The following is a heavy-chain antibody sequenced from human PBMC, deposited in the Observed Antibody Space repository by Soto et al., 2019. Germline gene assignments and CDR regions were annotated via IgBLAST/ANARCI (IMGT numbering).Heavy chain of an antibody. J-gene: IGHJ5*02. CDR3: ARHPSDFWFDP. Sequence: QLQLQESGPGLVKPSETLSLTCSVSDGSISSSSYFWGWIRQPPGKGLEWIGSIYYSGSTYYNPSLKSRVTVSVDTSKNQFSLKLSFVTAADTAVYYCARHPSDFWFDPWGQGTLVTVSS. D-gene: IGHD2-21*02. V-gene: IGHV4-39*01. CDR1: DGSISSSSYF. CDR2: IYYSGST.